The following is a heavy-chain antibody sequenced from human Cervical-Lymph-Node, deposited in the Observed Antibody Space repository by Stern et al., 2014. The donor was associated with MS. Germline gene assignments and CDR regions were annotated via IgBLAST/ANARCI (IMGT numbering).Heavy chain of an antibody. CDR2: IYISGST. CDR1: GGSMNSRPYY. Sequence: VQLVESGPGLVKPSQTLSLTCTVSGGSMNSRPYYWNWLRQPAGKALEWIGRIYISGSTNYNPSLESRVTISIDTSQNQPSLKLRFVTAADTAVYYCAREGETSDFFPFDYWGQGAQVIVSS. J-gene: IGHJ4*02. D-gene: IGHD3/OR15-3a*01. V-gene: IGHV4-61*02. CDR3: AREGETSDFFPFDY.